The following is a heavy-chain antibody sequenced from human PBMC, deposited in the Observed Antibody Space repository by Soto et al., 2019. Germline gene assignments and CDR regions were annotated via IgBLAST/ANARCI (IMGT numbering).Heavy chain of an antibody. CDR1: GGTFSSYA. D-gene: IGHD6-19*01. J-gene: IGHJ6*02. CDR2: IIPIFGTA. Sequence: XSVKVSCKASGGTFSSYAISWVRQAPGQGLEWMGGIIPIFGTANYAQKFQGRVTITADKSTSTAYMELSSLRSEDTDVYYCARRRRVRYSSGWHDYYYYGMDVWGPGTTVTVSS. CDR3: ARRRRVRYSSGWHDYYYYGMDV. V-gene: IGHV1-69*06.